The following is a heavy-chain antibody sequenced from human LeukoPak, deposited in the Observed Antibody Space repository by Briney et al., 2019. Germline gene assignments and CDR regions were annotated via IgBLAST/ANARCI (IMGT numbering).Heavy chain of an antibody. CDR3: ARGSTCGGDCYGNWFDP. J-gene: IGHJ5*02. Sequence: SQTLSLTCTVSGGSISSGGYYWSWIRQPPGKGLEWIGYIYHSGSTYYNPSLKSRVTISVDRSKNQFSLKLSSVTAADTAVYYCARGSTCGGDCYGNWFDPWGQGTLVTVSS. D-gene: IGHD2-21*01. CDR1: GGSISSGGYY. V-gene: IGHV4-30-2*01. CDR2: IYHSGST.